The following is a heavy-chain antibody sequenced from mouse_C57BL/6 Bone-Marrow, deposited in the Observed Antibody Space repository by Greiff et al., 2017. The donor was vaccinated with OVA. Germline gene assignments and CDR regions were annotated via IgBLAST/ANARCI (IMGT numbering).Heavy chain of an antibody. CDR1: GYTFTSYW. Sequence: VQLQQPGAELVKPGASVKLSCKASGYTFTSYWMQWVKQRPGQGLEWIGEIDPSDSYTNYNQKFKGKATLTVDTASRTAYMQLSRLTSEDSAVYYCASAVFAYWGQGTLVTVSA. V-gene: IGHV1-50*01. CDR3: ASAVFAY. CDR2: IDPSDSYT. J-gene: IGHJ3*01.